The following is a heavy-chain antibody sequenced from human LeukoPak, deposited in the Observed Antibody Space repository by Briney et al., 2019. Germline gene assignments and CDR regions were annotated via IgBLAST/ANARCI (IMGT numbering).Heavy chain of an antibody. D-gene: IGHD3-16*02. CDR3: ARDRPTRYDYVWGSYRTYNWFDP. V-gene: IGHV4-34*01. Sequence: PSETLSLTCAVYGGSFSGYYWSWIRQPPGKGLEWIGEINHSGSTNYNPSLKSRVTISVDTSKNQFSLKLSSVTAADTAVYYCARDRPTRYDYVWGSYRTYNWFDPWGQGTLVTVSS. J-gene: IGHJ5*02. CDR1: GGSFSGYY. CDR2: INHSGST.